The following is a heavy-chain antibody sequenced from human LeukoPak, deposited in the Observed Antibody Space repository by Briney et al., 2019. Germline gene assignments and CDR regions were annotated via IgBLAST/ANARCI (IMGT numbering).Heavy chain of an antibody. CDR3: AGDQGGH. V-gene: IGHV4-38-2*02. Sequence: PSETLSLTCTVSGYSISSGYYWGWIRQPPGKGLEWIGSIYHSGSTYYNPSLKSRVTISVDTSKNQFSLKLSSVTAADTAVYYCAGDQGGHRGQGTLVTVSS. CDR2: IYHSGST. D-gene: IGHD3-16*01. CDR1: GYSISSGYY. J-gene: IGHJ1*01.